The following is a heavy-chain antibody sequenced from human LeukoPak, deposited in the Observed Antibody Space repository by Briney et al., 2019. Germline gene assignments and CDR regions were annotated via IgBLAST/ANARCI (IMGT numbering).Heavy chain of an antibody. J-gene: IGHJ4*02. CDR2: IYYSGST. CDR3: ARAGSGYSYGNFDY. Sequence: SETLSLTCTASGGSISSSSYYWGWIRQPPGKGLEWIGSIYYSGSTYYNPSLKSRVTISVDTSKNQFSLKLSSVTAADTAVYYCARAGSGYSYGNFDYWGQGTLVTVSS. V-gene: IGHV4-39*07. D-gene: IGHD5-18*01. CDR1: GGSISSSSYY.